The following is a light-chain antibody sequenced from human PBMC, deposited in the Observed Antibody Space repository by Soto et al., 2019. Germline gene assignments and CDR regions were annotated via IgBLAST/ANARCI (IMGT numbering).Light chain of an antibody. V-gene: IGKV1-39*01. J-gene: IGKJ3*01. CDR1: QTISSY. Sequence: DIQMTQSPSSLSASVGDRVTITCRASQTISSYLNWYQQKPGKAPKLLISAASSLQSGVPSRFSGSGSGTDFTLTISSLQPEDFATYYCQQSYSTPLFAFGPGTKVDSK. CDR3: QQSYSTPLFA. CDR2: AAS.